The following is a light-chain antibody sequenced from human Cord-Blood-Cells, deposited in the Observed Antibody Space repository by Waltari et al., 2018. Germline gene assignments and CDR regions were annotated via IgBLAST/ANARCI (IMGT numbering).Light chain of an antibody. CDR2: DAS. Sequence: EIVLTQSPATLSLSPGERATLSCRASQSVSSYLAWYQQKPGQAPRLLIYDASNRATGIPAGFSGSGSGTDFTLTISSLEPEDFAVYYCQQRSNWPRTFGQGP. J-gene: IGKJ1*01. V-gene: IGKV3-11*01. CDR3: QQRSNWPRT. CDR1: QSVSSY.